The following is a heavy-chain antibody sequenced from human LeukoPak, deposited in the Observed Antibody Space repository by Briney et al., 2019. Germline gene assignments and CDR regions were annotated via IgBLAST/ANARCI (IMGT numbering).Heavy chain of an antibody. Sequence: LAGGSLRLSCAASGFTFSSYAMSWVRQAPGKGLEWVSAISGSGGSTYYADSVKGRFTISRDNSKNTLYLQMNSQRAEDTAVYYCANLPAGAFDIWGQGTMVTVSS. CDR2: ISGSGGST. J-gene: IGHJ3*02. CDR3: ANLPAGAFDI. V-gene: IGHV3-23*01. D-gene: IGHD1-14*01. CDR1: GFTFSSYA.